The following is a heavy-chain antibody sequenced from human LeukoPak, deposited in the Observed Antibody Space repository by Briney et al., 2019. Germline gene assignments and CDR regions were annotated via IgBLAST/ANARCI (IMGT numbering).Heavy chain of an antibody. D-gene: IGHD1-26*01. Sequence: ASVKISCKTSGYTFTGYYMHWVRQAPGQGLEWMGWINPNSGGTNYAQKFQGKVTMTRDTSISTAYMELSRLRFDDTAVYYCATLLADKPHGDYWGQGTLVTVSS. V-gene: IGHV1-2*02. CDR2: INPNSGGT. J-gene: IGHJ4*02. CDR1: GYTFTGYY. CDR3: ATLLADKPHGDY.